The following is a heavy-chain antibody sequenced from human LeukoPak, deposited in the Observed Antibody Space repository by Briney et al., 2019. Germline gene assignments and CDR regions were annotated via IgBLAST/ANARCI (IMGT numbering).Heavy chain of an antibody. D-gene: IGHD4-11*01. J-gene: IGHJ4*02. V-gene: IGHV3-30*02. CDR2: IRYDGSNK. CDR1: GFTFSSYG. CDR3: ANGHRMTTENQGELKLFDY. Sequence: GGSLRLSCAASGFTFSSYGMHWVRQAPGKGLEWVAFIRYDGSNKYYADSVKGRFTISRDNSKNTLYLQMNSLRAEDTAVYYCANGHRMTTENQGELKLFDYWGQGTLVTVSS.